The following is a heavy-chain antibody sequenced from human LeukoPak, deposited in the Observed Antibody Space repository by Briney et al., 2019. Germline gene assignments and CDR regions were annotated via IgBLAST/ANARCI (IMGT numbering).Heavy chain of an antibody. V-gene: IGHV3-23*01. D-gene: IGHD4-17*01. Sequence: GGSLRLSCAASGFTFSNYAMSWVRQAPGKGLEWVSGITGSGGSTYFADSVKGRFTISSDHSKTTLYLQMNSLRAEDTAVYYCARHDYGALYGMDVWGQGTTVTVSS. CDR2: ITGSGGST. CDR1: GFTFSNYA. J-gene: IGHJ6*02. CDR3: ARHDYGALYGMDV.